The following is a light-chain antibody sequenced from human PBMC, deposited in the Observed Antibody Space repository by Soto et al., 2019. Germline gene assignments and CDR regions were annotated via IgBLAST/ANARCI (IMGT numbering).Light chain of an antibody. J-gene: IGLJ1*01. CDR3: QSYDSSVINYV. CDR1: TSNIGADYD. CDR2: GSS. V-gene: IGLV1-40*01. Sequence: QSVLTQPPSVSGAPGQRVTISCTGSTSNIGADYDVHWYQQLPGTAPKLLIYGSSDRPSGVPDRFSGSKSGTSASLAITGLQAEDEADYYCQSYDSSVINYVFGTGTKVIVL.